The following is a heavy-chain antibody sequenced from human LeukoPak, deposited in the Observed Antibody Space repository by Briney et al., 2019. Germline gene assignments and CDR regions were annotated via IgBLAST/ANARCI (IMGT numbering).Heavy chain of an antibody. Sequence: ASVTVSCKASGYTFTSYAMHWVRQAPGQRLEWMGWINAGNGNTKYSQEFQGRVTMTRDTSISTAYMELSRLRSDDTAVYYCARNLWFGESIDAFDIWGQGTMVTVSS. CDR2: INAGNGNT. CDR1: GYTFTSYA. CDR3: ARNLWFGESIDAFDI. V-gene: IGHV1-3*01. D-gene: IGHD3-10*01. J-gene: IGHJ3*02.